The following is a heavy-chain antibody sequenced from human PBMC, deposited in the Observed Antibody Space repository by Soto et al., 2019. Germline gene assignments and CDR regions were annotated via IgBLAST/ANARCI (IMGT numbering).Heavy chain of an antibody. Sequence: LRLSCASSGFTFSSYAVSWVRQAPGKGPEWISSISGSGSTIYYADSVKGRFTISRDNSKNTLYLQMSSLRAEDTAVYYCAKVFDYYDSSGYYYFDDWGQGTLVTVSS. D-gene: IGHD3-22*01. J-gene: IGHJ4*02. CDR2: ISGSGSTI. CDR3: AKVFDYYDSSGYYYFDD. V-gene: IGHV3-23*01. CDR1: GFTFSSYA.